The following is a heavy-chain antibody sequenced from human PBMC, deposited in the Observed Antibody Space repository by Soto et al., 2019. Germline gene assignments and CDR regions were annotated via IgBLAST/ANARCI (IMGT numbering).Heavy chain of an antibody. D-gene: IGHD2-8*01. J-gene: IGHJ6*03. V-gene: IGHV4-34*01. CDR2: INHSGST. CDR1: GGSFSGYY. Sequence: QVQLQQWGAGLLKPSETLSLTCAVYGGSFSGYYWSWIRQPPGKGLEWIGEINHSGSTNYNPSLKSRVTISVDTSKNQFSLKLSSVTAADTAVYYCARAAPYCTSGVCYRGGVYYYYYMDVWGKGTTVTVSS. CDR3: ARAAPYCTSGVCYRGGVYYYYYMDV.